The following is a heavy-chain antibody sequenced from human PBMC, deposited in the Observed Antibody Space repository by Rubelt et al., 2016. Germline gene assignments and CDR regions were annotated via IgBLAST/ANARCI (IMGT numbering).Heavy chain of an antibody. CDR3: ARDSGGLEDYFDY. D-gene: IGHD3-16*01. CDR2: IKQDGSEK. Sequence: GKGLEWLANIKQDGSEKYYVVSVKGRFTISRDNAKNSLYLQMNSLRAEDTAVYYCARDSGGLEDYFDYWGQGTLVTVSS. V-gene: IGHV3-7*03. J-gene: IGHJ4*02.